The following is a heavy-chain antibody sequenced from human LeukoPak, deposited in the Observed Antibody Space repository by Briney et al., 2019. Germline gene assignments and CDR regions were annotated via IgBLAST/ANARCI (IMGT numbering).Heavy chain of an antibody. CDR2: ISGCGGST. D-gene: IGHD6-19*01. J-gene: IGHJ4*02. V-gene: IGHV3-23*01. Sequence: GGSLRLSCAASGFTFSTYPMSWVRQAPGKGLEWVSGISGCGGSTYYADSVKGRFTISRDISKNTLYLQMNSLRAEDTAVYYCAKDEVIGWYYFDYWGQGSLVTVSS. CDR1: GFTFSTYP. CDR3: AKDEVIGWYYFDY.